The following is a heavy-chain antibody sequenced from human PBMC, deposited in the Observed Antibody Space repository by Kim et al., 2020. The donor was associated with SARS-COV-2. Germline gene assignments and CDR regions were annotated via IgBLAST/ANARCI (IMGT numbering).Heavy chain of an antibody. CDR2: ISSSGSTI. CDR1: GFTFSDYY. D-gene: IGHD4-17*01. J-gene: IGHJ3*02. CDR3: ARESSDYGVYDAFDI. Sequence: GGSLRLSCAASGFTFSDYYMSWIRQAPGKGLEWVSYISSSGSTIYYADSVKGRFTISRDNAKNSLYLQMNSLRAEDTAVYYCARESSDYGVYDAFDIWGQGTMVTVSS. V-gene: IGHV3-11*01.